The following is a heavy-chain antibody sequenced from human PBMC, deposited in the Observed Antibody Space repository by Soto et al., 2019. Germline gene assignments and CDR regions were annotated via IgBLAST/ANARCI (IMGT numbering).Heavy chain of an antibody. J-gene: IGHJ3*02. V-gene: IGHV4-34*01. CDR3: ARVERGTATTVVDAFDI. CDR1: GGFVSSGNYY. CDR2: MSHSGGT. Sequence: QEQLQQGGAGLLKPSETLSLTCAVYGGFVSSGNYYWSWIRQPPGKGLEWIGEMSHSGGTHFNPSLKSRVTISVDTSKNQFSLKMSCVTAADTALYYCARVERGTATTVVDAFDICGPGTIITVSS. D-gene: IGHD1-1*01.